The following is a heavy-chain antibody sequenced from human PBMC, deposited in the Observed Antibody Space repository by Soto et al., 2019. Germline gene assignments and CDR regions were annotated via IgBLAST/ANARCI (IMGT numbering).Heavy chain of an antibody. J-gene: IGHJ4*02. CDR1: GLTLGNYG. D-gene: IGHD4-17*01. CDR2: ISYHGSDK. V-gene: IGHV3-30*18. CDR3: AKDHLTTTVTTVGY. Sequence: QVQLVESGGGVVQPGRSLSLPVQAPGLTLGNYGMHGVRRAPGKGLGWVEVISYHGSDKYYPDSVKGRFTISRDNSKNTLYLQMDSLRAEDTAVYYCAKDHLTTTVTTVGYWGQGTLVTVSS.